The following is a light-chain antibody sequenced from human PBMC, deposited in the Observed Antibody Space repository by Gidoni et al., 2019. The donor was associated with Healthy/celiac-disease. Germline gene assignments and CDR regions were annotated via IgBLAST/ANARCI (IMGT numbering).Light chain of an antibody. CDR1: QSLLHSNGYNY. CDR2: LGS. CDR3: MQALQTPWT. J-gene: IGKJ1*01. V-gene: IGKV2-28*01. Sequence: DIVMTQSPLSLPVTPGEPASISCRSSQSLLHSNGYNYLDWYLQKPVQSPQLLIYLGSNRASGVPDRFSGSGSGTDFTLKISRVKAEDVGVYYCMQALQTPWTFGQXTKVVIK.